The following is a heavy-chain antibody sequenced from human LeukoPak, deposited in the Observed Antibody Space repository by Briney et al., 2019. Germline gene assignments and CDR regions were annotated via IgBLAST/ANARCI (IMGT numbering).Heavy chain of an antibody. CDR2: IYYSGST. CDR1: GGSISSYY. Sequence: SETLSLTCTVSGGSISSYYWSWIRQPPGKGLEWIGYIYYSGSTNYNPSLKSRVTISVDTSKNQFSLKLSSVTAADTAVYYCARLLPTSGYSYGYAFDIWGQGTMVTVSS. D-gene: IGHD5-18*01. CDR3: ARLLPTSGYSYGYAFDI. J-gene: IGHJ3*02. V-gene: IGHV4-59*08.